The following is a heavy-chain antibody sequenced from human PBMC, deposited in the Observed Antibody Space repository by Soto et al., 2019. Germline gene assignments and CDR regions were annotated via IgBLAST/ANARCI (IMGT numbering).Heavy chain of an antibody. D-gene: IGHD3-3*01. CDR1: GFTFSSYG. J-gene: IGHJ4*02. CDR2: VSYDGSNK. Sequence: QVQLVESGGGVVQPGRSLRLSCAASGFTFSSYGMHWVRQAPGKGLEWVAVVSYDGSNKYYADSVKGRFTISRDNSKNTLYLQMNSLRAGETAVYYCAKESGYYSPHLDYWGQGTLVTVSS. CDR3: AKESGYYSPHLDY. V-gene: IGHV3-30*18.